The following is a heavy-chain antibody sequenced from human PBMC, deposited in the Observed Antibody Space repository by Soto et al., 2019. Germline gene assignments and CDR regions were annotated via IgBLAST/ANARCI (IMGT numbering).Heavy chain of an antibody. V-gene: IGHV5-10-1*01. CDR2: IDPSDSYT. J-gene: IGHJ6*02. Sequence: PGAALKISCEGSGYSVTSYWISWVRQMPGKGLEWMGRIDPSDSYTNYSPSFQGHVTISAEKSISTAYLQWSSLEASDTAMYYCASPGYSGSWDYYFGMDVWGQGTTVTVSS. CDR1: GYSVTSYW. CDR3: ASPGYSGSWDYYFGMDV. D-gene: IGHD6-13*01.